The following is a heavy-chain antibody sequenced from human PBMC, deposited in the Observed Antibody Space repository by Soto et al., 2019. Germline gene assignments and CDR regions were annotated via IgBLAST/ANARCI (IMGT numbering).Heavy chain of an antibody. D-gene: IGHD2-21*02. CDR1: GFSLSTSGAG. CDR3: IQSRCGGDCLQSYASHYYYGMDV. J-gene: IGHJ6*02. V-gene: IGHV2-5*02. Sequence: SGPTLVNPTQPLTLTCTFSGFSLSTSGAGVGWIRQPPGKALEWLALIYWDDDKRYSPSLRSRLTINKDTSKNQVVLTMTNMDPVDTATYYCIQSRCGGDCLQSYASHYYYGMDVWGQGTTVTVSS. CDR2: IYWDDDK.